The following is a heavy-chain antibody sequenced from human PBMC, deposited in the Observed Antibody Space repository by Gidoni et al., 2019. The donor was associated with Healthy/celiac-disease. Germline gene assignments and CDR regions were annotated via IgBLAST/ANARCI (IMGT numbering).Heavy chain of an antibody. CDR1: GGSISSGGYY. V-gene: IGHV4-31*03. CDR3: ARGWLQGSGSYWGNWFDP. CDR2: IYYSGST. J-gene: IGHJ5*02. D-gene: IGHD3-10*01. Sequence: QVQLQESGPGLVKPSQTLSLTCTVSGGSISSGGYYWSWIRQHPGKGLEWIGYIYYSGSTYYNPSLKSRVTISVDTSKNQFSLKLSSVTAADTAVYYCARGWLQGSGSYWGNWFDPWGQGTLVTVSS.